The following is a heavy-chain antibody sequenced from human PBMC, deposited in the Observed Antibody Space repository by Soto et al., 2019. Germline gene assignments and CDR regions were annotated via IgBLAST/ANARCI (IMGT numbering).Heavy chain of an antibody. J-gene: IGHJ6*03. V-gene: IGHV3-33*01. CDR3: ARERTFGENNHNYMDA. Sequence: QVQLVESGGGVVQPGGSLRLSCAASAFTFSRHGMHWVRQAPGKGLQWVGVIWSDGSNQRYAESVKGRFTISRDNSKNTLFLKMNRLRAEDTAVYYCARERTFGENNHNYMDAWATGITVTVSS. D-gene: IGHD3-10*01. CDR2: IWSDGSNQ. CDR1: AFTFSRHG.